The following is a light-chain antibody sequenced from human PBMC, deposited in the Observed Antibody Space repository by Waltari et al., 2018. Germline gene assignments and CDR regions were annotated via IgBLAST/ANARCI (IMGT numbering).Light chain of an antibody. Sequence: QSVLTQPPSASGTPGQRVPISCSGRSSNLGTNGVNWFQKLPGTAPKPLIYGNNQRPSGVPDRFSGSKSGTSAFLAITGLQSEDEADYYCNSYAGSNQGVFGGGTKLTVL. CDR3: NSYAGSNQGV. V-gene: IGLV1-44*01. CDR1: SSNLGTNG. J-gene: IGLJ2*01. CDR2: GNN.